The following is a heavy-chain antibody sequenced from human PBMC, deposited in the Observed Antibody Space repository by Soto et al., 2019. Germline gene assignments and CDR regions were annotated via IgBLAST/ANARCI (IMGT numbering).Heavy chain of an antibody. CDR2: IYYSGST. CDR1: GGSVSSGSYY. CDR3: ASAATYYDILTGYSVYYYYGMDV. V-gene: IGHV4-61*01. Sequence: QVQLQESGPGLVKPSETLSLTCTVSGGSVSSGSYYWSWIRQPPGKGLEWIGYIYYSGSTNYNPSLKSRVTISVDTSKNQFSLKLSSVTAADTAVYYCASAATYYDILTGYSVYYYYGMDVWGQGTTVTVSS. J-gene: IGHJ6*02. D-gene: IGHD3-9*01.